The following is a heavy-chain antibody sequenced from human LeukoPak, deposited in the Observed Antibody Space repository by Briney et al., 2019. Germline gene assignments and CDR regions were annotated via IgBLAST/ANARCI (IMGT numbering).Heavy chain of an antibody. CDR2: ISYDGSNK. V-gene: IGHV3-30*18. J-gene: IGHJ4*02. CDR1: GITFSSYG. Sequence: PGGSLRLSCAASGITFSSYGMHWVRQAPGKGLEWVAVISYDGSNKYYADSVEGRFTISRDNSKNTLFLQMNSLRAEDTAVYYCAKFHDYGDYVPRRNFDYWGQGTLVTVSS. CDR3: AKFHDYGDYVPRRNFDY. D-gene: IGHD4-17*01.